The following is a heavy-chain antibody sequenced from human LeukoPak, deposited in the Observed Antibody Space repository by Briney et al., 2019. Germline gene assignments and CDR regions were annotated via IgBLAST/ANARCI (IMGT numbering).Heavy chain of an antibody. CDR3: ARAQGYCSGGSCYRRPTSNDAFDI. V-gene: IGHV4-39*07. J-gene: IGHJ3*02. CDR2: IYYSGST. Sequence: SETLSLTCTVSGGSISSSSYYWGWIRQSPGKGLEWIANIYYSGSTHYNPSLKSRLTISVDTSQNQFSLKLSSVTAADTAVYYCARAQGYCSGGSCYRRPTSNDAFDIWGQGTMVTVSS. CDR1: GGSISSSSYY. D-gene: IGHD2-15*01.